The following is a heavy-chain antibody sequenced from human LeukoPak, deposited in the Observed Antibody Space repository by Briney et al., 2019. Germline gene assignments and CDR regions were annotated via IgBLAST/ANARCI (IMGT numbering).Heavy chain of an antibody. CDR2: INTGNDHT. Sequence: ASVKVSRKTSGYTFTSFHVHWVRQAPGQGLEWMGWINTGNDHTRYSPRFQGRVTVAMDTSATTVYMELNSLTSEDTAVYYCARKSTNAGGGFDFWGQGTLVAVSS. CDR1: GYTFTSFH. V-gene: IGHV1-3*04. J-gene: IGHJ4*02. CDR3: ARKSTNAGGGFDF. D-gene: IGHD2-8*01.